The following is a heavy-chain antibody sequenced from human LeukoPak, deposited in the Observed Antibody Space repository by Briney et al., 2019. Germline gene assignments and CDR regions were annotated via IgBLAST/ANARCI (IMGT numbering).Heavy chain of an antibody. Sequence: SETLSLTCTVSGGAISTSSYYWGWIRQPPGKGLEWIGSISYSGSTYYSPSLKSRVTISVDTSKNQFSLKLSSVTAADTAVYYCARLGVVRGAKYIDYWGQGTLVTVSS. V-gene: IGHV4-39*01. CDR1: GGAISTSSYY. J-gene: IGHJ4*02. CDR3: ARLGVVRGAKYIDY. D-gene: IGHD3-10*01. CDR2: ISYSGST.